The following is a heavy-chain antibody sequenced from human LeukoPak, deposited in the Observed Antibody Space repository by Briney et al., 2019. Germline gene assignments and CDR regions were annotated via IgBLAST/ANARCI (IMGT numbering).Heavy chain of an antibody. CDR3: ARGSGGGGNYFDY. Sequence: GGSLRLSCAASGFTFSSYIMNWVRQAPGKGLEWVSSISSDSSYIYYADSVKGRFTISRDNAKNSLYLQMNSLRAEDTAVYYCARGSGGGGNYFDYWGQGTLVTVSS. D-gene: IGHD3-10*01. CDR2: ISSDSSYI. CDR1: GFTFSSYI. V-gene: IGHV3-21*01. J-gene: IGHJ4*02.